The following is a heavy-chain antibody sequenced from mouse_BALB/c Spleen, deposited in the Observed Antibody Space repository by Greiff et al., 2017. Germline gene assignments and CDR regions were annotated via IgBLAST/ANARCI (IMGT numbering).Heavy chain of an antibody. CDR3: ARREVPSALDY. V-gene: IGHV5-9-3*01. Sequence: EVQRVESGGGLVKPGGSLKLSCAASGFTFSSYAMSWVRQTPEKRLEWVATISRGGSYTYYPDSVKGRFTISRDNSKNTLYLQMSSLRSEDTAMYYCARREVPSALDYWGQGTPVTVSA. CDR1: GFTFSSYA. J-gene: IGHJ4*01. CDR2: ISRGGSYT.